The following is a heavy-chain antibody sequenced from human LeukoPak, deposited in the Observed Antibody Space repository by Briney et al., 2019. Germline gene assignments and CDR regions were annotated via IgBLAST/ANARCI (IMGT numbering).Heavy chain of an antibody. CDR3: SKTPPSYGR. Sequence: GGSLRLSCAVSGFTFADYAMHWVRQAPGKGLEWVSLISGDGATTYYADSVKGRFTISRDNSKNSLYLQMNSLRTEDTALYYCSKTPPSYGRWGQGTLVTVSS. CDR2: ISGDGATT. V-gene: IGHV3-43*02. D-gene: IGHD1-14*01. CDR1: GFTFADYA. J-gene: IGHJ4*02.